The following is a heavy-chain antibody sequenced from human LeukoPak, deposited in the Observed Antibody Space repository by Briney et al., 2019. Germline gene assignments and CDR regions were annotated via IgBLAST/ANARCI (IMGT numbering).Heavy chain of an antibody. CDR1: GLTFSNYA. V-gene: IGHV3-23*01. CDR2: ISGRGDPT. J-gene: IGHJ3*01. CDR3: AKDRLTLDAFDV. Sequence: GGSLRPSCAASGLTFSNYAMSWVGQAPGKGLEWVSGISGRGDPTYYADSVKARFTISRDNSKNTLYLQMNSLRTEDTAVYYCAKDRLTLDAFDVWGQGTMVTVSS.